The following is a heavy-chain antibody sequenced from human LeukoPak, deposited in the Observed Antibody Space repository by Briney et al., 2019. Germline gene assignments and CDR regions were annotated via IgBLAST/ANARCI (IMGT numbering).Heavy chain of an antibody. CDR2: IYYSGST. Sequence: SETLSLTCTVSGGSISSYYWSWIRQPPGKGLEWIGYIYYSGSTNYNPSLKSRVTISVDTSKNQFSLKLSSVTAADTAVYYCARVGKSGSYEDAFDIWGQGTMVTVSS. CDR3: ARVGKSGSYEDAFDI. J-gene: IGHJ3*02. V-gene: IGHV4-59*01. CDR1: GGSISSYY. D-gene: IGHD1-26*01.